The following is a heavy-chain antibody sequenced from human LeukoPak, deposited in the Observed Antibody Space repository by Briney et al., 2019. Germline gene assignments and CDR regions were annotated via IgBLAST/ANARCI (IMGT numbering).Heavy chain of an antibody. CDR3: ARGARSSGWYRGWIDY. CDR1: GGSTSSSSYY. V-gene: IGHV4-39*07. D-gene: IGHD6-19*01. Sequence: SETLSLTCTVSGGSTSSSSYYWGWIRQPPGKGLEWIGSIYYSGSTYYNPSLKSRVTISVDTSKNQFSLKLSSVTAADTAVYYCARGARSSGWYRGWIDYWGQGTLVTVSS. CDR2: IYYSGST. J-gene: IGHJ4*02.